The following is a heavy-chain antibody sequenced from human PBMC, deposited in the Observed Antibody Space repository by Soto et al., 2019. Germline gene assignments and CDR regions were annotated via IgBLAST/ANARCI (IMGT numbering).Heavy chain of an antibody. CDR3: AKRATTVPTPGNYFDC. CDR2: LTPTGTT. CDR1: GFSFSDYS. Sequence: EVQLLESGGGLVHPGGSLRLSCVASGFSFSDYSMTWVRQGPGRGLEWVATLTPTGTTFYAGSVKGRFTISRDNNRNTLSLQMYNLRAEDTARYYCAKRATTVPTPGNYFDCWGQGTLVTVSS. D-gene: IGHD2-15*01. J-gene: IGHJ4*02. V-gene: IGHV3-23*01.